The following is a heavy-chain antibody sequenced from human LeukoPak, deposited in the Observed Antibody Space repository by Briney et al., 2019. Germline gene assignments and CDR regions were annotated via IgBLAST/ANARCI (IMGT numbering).Heavy chain of an antibody. D-gene: IGHD3-16*01. CDR2: INPNSGGT. J-gene: IGHJ3*02. V-gene: IGHV1-2*02. Sequence: ASVKVSCKASGYTFTSYGISWVRQAPGQGLEWMGWINPNSGGTNYAQKFQGRVTMTRDTSISTAYMELNRLRSDDTAVYYCARGGVLRAFDIWGQGTMVTVSS. CDR3: ARGGVLRAFDI. CDR1: GYTFTSYG.